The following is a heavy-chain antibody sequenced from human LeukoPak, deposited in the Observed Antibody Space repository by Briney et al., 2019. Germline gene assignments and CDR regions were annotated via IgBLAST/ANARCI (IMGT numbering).Heavy chain of an antibody. CDR2: ISHDGSNK. V-gene: IGHV3-30*18. Sequence: GGSLRLSCAASGFTFSSYGMHWVRQAPGKGLEWVAVISHDGSNKYYADSVKGRFTISRDNSKNTLYLQMNSLRAEDTAVYYCAKDYGSGSYYFDYWGQGTLVTVSS. CDR3: AKDYGSGSYYFDY. CDR1: GFTFSSYG. D-gene: IGHD3-10*01. J-gene: IGHJ4*02.